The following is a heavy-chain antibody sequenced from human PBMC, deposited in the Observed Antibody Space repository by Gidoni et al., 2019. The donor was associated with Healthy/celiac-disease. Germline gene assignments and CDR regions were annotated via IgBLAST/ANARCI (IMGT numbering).Heavy chain of an antibody. D-gene: IGHD6-6*01. CDR3: ARALSTSTTSDLRSPDSGFEP. V-gene: IGHV4-31*03. Sequence: QVQLQESGPGLVKPSQTLSLTCTVSGGSISSGGYYWSWIRQHPGKGLEWIGYIYYSGSTYYNPSLKSRVTISVDTSKNQFSLKLSSVTAADTAVYYCARALSTSTTSDLRSPDSGFEPWGQGTLVTVSS. CDR2: IYYSGST. CDR1: GGSISSGGYY. J-gene: IGHJ5*02.